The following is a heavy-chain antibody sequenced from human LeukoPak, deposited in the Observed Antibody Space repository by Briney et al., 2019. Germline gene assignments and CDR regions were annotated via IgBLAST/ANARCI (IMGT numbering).Heavy chain of an antibody. CDR2: ISSSSSYI. D-gene: IGHD2-2*01. CDR3: ARLPFFVVPAAMALGYYYMDV. V-gene: IGHV3-21*01. J-gene: IGHJ6*03. Sequence: GGSLRLSCAASGFTFSSYSMNWVRQAPGKGLEWVSSISSSSSYIYYADSVKGRFTISRDNAKNSLYLQMNSLRAEDTAVYYCARLPFFVVPAAMALGYYYMDVWGKGTTVTVSS. CDR1: GFTFSSYS.